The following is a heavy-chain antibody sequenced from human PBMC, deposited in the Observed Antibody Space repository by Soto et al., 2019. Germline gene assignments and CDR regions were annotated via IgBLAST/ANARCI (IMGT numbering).Heavy chain of an antibody. D-gene: IGHD3-10*01. CDR2: INHSGTT. CDR1: GGAFVGYY. CDR3: ARRPYYGSGNYYGRHNGLDV. Sequence: PSETLSLTCAVSGGAFVGYYCIFSRHAPLKWCEWIGEINHSGTTNYEPSLKSRVTISADTSKRDFSLKLSSVTAADTAVYYCARRPYYGSGNYYGRHNGLDVWGQGTTVTVSS. J-gene: IGHJ6*02. V-gene: IGHV4-34*01.